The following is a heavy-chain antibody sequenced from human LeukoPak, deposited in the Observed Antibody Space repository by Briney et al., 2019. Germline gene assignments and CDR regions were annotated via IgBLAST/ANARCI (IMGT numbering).Heavy chain of an antibody. CDR1: GFTFSSYG. D-gene: IGHD3-16*01. Sequence: GGSLRLSCAASGFTFSSYGMHWVRQAPGKGLEWVAVISYDGSNKYYADSVKGRFTISRDNFKNTLYLQMNSLRAEDTAVYYCAKDLGDYGDYWGQGTLVTVSS. CDR2: ISYDGSNK. J-gene: IGHJ4*02. CDR3: AKDLGDYGDY. V-gene: IGHV3-30*18.